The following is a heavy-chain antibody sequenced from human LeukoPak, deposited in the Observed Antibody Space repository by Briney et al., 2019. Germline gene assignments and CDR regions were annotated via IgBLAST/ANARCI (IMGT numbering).Heavy chain of an antibody. CDR2: INPNSGGT. CDR3: AGGLVGATTFFDY. CDR1: GYTFTGYY. J-gene: IGHJ4*02. Sequence: GASVKVSCKASGYTFTGYYMHWVRQAPGQGLEWRGWINPNSGGTNYAQKFQGRVTMTRDTSISTAYMELSRLRSDDTAVYYCAGGLVGATTFFDYWGQGTLVTVSS. D-gene: IGHD1-26*01. V-gene: IGHV1-2*02.